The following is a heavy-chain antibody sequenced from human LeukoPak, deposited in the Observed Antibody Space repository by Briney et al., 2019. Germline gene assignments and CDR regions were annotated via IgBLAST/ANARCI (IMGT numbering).Heavy chain of an antibody. V-gene: IGHV3-7*03. CDR1: GFTFSSYW. Sequence: PGGSLRLSCAASGFTFSSYWMSWVRQAPGKGLEWVANIKQDGSEKYYVDSVKGRFTISRDNAKNSLYLQMNSLRAEDTAVYYCARDRSSTTPIQLYLWSQGTLVTVSS. CDR3: ARDRSSTTPIQLYL. D-gene: IGHD5-18*01. J-gene: IGHJ5*02. CDR2: IKQDGSEK.